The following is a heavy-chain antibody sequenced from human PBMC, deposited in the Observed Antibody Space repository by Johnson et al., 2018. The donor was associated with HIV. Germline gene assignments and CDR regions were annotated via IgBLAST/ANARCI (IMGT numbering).Heavy chain of an antibody. V-gene: IGHV3-66*01. CDR2: IYSGATT. CDR3: ARAYSYGAFDI. D-gene: IGHD5-18*01. Sequence: VQLVESGGGLVQPGGSLRLSCAASGFTVSTNYMSWVRQAPGKGLEWVSVIYSGATTHYADPVKGRFTISRDNSKNTLYLQMNSLRAEDTAVYYCARAYSYGAFDIWGLGTKVTVSS. CDR1: GFTVSTNY. J-gene: IGHJ3*02.